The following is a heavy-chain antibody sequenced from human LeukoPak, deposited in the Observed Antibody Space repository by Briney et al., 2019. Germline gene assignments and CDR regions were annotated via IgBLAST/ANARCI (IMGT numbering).Heavy chain of an antibody. CDR1: GFTFSSYG. Sequence: GGSLRLSCAASGFTFSSYGMHWVRQAPGKGLEWVAFIRYDGSNKYYADSVKGRFTISRDNSKNTLYLQMNSLRAEDTAVYYCAKDLSGCCSGGSCYWGQGTLVTVSS. V-gene: IGHV3-30*02. CDR2: IRYDGSNK. J-gene: IGHJ4*02. D-gene: IGHD2-15*01. CDR3: AKDLSGCCSGGSCY.